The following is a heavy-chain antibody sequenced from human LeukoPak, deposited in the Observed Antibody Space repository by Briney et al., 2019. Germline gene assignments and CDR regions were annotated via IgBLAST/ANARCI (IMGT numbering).Heavy chain of an antibody. CDR1: GFTFSSYS. CDR3: AKSGYNRFDY. Sequence: PGGSLRLSCAASGFTFSSYSMNWVRQAPGKGLEWVSYISSTSLYIYYPDSVKGRFTISRDNAKNSLYLQMNSLRAEDTAVYYCAKSGYNRFDYWGQGTLVTVSS. D-gene: IGHD5-24*01. J-gene: IGHJ4*02. V-gene: IGHV3-21*04. CDR2: ISSTSLYI.